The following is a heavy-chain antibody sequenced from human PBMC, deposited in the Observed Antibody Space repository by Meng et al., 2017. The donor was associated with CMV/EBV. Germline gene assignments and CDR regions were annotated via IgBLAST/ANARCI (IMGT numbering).Heavy chain of an antibody. CDR3: ARGQRFRSFDY. D-gene: IGHD5-24*01. J-gene: IGHJ4*02. CDR1: GGSFSGYY. Sequence: GSLRLSCAVYGGSFSGYYWSWIRQPPGKGLEWIGEINHSGSTNYNPSVKSRVTISVDTSKNQFSLKLSSVTAADTAVYYCARGQRFRSFDYWGQGTLVTVSS. V-gene: IGHV4-34*01. CDR2: INHSGST.